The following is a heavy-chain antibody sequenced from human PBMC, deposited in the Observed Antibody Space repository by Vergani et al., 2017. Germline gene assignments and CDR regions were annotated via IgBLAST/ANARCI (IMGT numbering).Heavy chain of an antibody. CDR2: IKQDGSEK. Sequence: EVQLVESGGGLVQPGGSLRLSCAASGFTFSSYWMSWVRQAPGKGLEWVANIKQDGSEKYYVDSVKGRFTISRDNAKNSLYLQMNSLRAEDTAVYYCAGDFSYYYGSGSYYMDWGQGTLVTVSS. J-gene: IGHJ4*02. D-gene: IGHD3-10*01. CDR1: GFTFSSYW. V-gene: IGHV3-7*01. CDR3: AGDFSYYYGSGSYYMD.